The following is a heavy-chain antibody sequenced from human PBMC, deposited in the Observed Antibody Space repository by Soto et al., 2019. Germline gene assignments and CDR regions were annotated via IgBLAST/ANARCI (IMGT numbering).Heavy chain of an antibody. D-gene: IGHD3-10*01. V-gene: IGHV4-30-4*01. CDR2: IYYSGSN. CDR3: ARALFRDAFDI. J-gene: IGHJ3*02. Sequence: QVQLQESGPGLVKPSQTLSLTCTVFGGSINSGDYYWSWIRQPPGKGLEWIGYIYYSGSNYYNPSLKSRVTISVYTSKTQFSLTLRSVTAADTAVYYCARALFRDAFDIWGQGTMVTVSS. CDR1: GGSINSGDYY.